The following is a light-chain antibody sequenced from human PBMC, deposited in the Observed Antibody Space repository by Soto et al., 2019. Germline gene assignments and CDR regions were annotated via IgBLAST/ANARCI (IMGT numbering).Light chain of an antibody. Sequence: EIVMTQSPATLSVSPGERATLSCSASQSISSNLAWYQQRPGQAPRLLVYGASTRATGVPARFSGSGSGTEFTLTISSLQSEDFALYYCQQYDSWPPLFTFGPGTKVDLK. CDR2: GAS. CDR1: QSISSN. V-gene: IGKV3-15*01. J-gene: IGKJ3*01. CDR3: QQYDSWPPLFT.